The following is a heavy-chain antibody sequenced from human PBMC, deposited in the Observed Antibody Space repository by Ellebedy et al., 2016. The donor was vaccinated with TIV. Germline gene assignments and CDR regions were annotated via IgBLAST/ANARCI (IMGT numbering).Heavy chain of an antibody. D-gene: IGHD2-2*01. CDR2: IWYDGSKK. CDR1: GFMFSSFG. Sequence: GESLKISCAASGFMFSSFGMHWVRQAPGKGLEWVAVIWYDGSKKFYIDSVKGRFTISRDNSNNTLYLQLNSLRAEDTAVYYCARGSAAPDYWGQGTLVTVSS. J-gene: IGHJ4*02. CDR3: ARGSAAPDY. V-gene: IGHV3-33*01.